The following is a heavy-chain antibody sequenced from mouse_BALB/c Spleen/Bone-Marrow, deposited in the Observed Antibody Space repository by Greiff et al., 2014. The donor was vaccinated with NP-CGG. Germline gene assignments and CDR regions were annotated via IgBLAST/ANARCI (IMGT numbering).Heavy chain of an antibody. CDR3: ARDKGRVFFDY. V-gene: IGHV7-3*02. CDR1: GFTFTDYY. J-gene: IGHJ2*01. CDR2: IRNKANGYTT. Sequence: EVQVVESGGGLVQPGGSLRLSCATSGFTFTDYYMNWVRQPPGKALEWLGFIRNKANGYTTEYSASVKSRFTISRDNSQNILYLQMNPLRVDDSATYYCARDKGRVFFDYWGQGTTLTVSS.